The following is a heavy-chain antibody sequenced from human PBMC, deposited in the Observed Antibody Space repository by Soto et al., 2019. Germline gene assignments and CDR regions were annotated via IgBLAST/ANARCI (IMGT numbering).Heavy chain of an antibody. CDR2: ISGSGGST. CDR1: GFTFSSHA. J-gene: IGHJ4*02. V-gene: IGHV3-23*01. D-gene: IGHD1-26*01. Sequence: PGRSLRLSCAASGFTFSSHAMSWVSKAKGKGLEWVSVISGSGGSTYYADSVKGRFTISRDNSKNTLYLQMNSLRAEDTAVYYCAKDEVDSGSSLPFDYWGQGTLVTVSS. CDR3: AKDEVDSGSSLPFDY.